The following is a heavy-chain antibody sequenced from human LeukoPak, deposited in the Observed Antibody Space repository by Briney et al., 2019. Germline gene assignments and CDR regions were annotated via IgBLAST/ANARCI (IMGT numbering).Heavy chain of an antibody. V-gene: IGHV1-2*02. CDR3: ARPGTLGYSGNYYYFDY. J-gene: IGHJ4*02. D-gene: IGHD1-26*01. CDR1: GYTFNGYY. Sequence: SVKVSCKASGYTFNGYYIHWVRQAPGQGLEWMGWINPNSGGTNYAQKFQGRVTMTRDTSISTAYMELSRLRSDDTAVYSCARPGTLGYSGNYYYFDYWGQGTLVTVSS. CDR2: INPNSGGT.